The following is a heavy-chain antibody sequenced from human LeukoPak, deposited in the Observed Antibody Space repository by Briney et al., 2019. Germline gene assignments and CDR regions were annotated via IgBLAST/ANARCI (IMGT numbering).Heavy chain of an antibody. CDR2: IYTSGST. CDR1: GGSISSGSYY. J-gene: IGHJ4*02. D-gene: IGHD3-10*01. CDR3: ASSLWFGELWEDY. V-gene: IGHV4-61*02. Sequence: SETLSLTCTVSGGSISSGSYYWSWIRQPAGKGLEWIGRIYTSGSTNYNPSLKSRVTISVDTSKDQFSLKLSSVTAADTAVYYCASSLWFGELWEDYWGQGTLVTVSS.